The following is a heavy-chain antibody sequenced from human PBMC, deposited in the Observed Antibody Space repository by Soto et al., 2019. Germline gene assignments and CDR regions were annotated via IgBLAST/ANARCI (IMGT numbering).Heavy chain of an antibody. Sequence: EVQLVESGGGLVKPGGSLRLSCAASGFTFTSHSMNWVRQAPGKGLEWVSSISSSSTYIYYVDSVKGRFTISRDNAKDSLYLQMNSLRAEDTVVYYFARSIVGPITRGFDSWGQGTLVTVSS. CDR1: GFTFTSHS. CDR2: ISSSSTYI. J-gene: IGHJ4*02. D-gene: IGHD1-26*01. V-gene: IGHV3-21*01. CDR3: ARSIVGPITRGFDS.